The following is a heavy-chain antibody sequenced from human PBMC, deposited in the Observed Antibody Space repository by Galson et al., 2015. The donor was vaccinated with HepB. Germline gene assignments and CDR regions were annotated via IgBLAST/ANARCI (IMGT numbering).Heavy chain of an antibody. CDR2: IYYSGST. V-gene: IGHV4-39*07. D-gene: IGHD3-3*01. J-gene: IGHJ3*02. CDR1: GGSISSSSYY. Sequence: ATLSLSCTASGGSISSSSYYWRWIRQPPGKGLEWIGSIYYSGSTYYNPSLKSRVTISVDTSKNQFSLKLSSVTAADTAVYYCARDRPAGFWSGSVRAFDIWGQGTMVTVSS. CDR3: ARDRPAGFWSGSVRAFDI.